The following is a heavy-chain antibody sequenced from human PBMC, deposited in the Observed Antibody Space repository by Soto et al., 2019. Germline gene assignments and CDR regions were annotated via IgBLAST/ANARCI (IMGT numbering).Heavy chain of an antibody. D-gene: IGHD2-2*01. V-gene: IGHV3-48*02. CDR1: GFTFSSYS. Sequence: EVQLVESGGGLVQPGGSLRLSCAASGFTFSSYSMNWVRQAPGKGLEWVSYISSSSSTIYYADSVKGRFTISRDNAKNXLXXQMNSLRDEDTAVYYCASLPPYCISTSCHKYYFDYWGQGTLVTVSS. CDR2: ISSSSSTI. CDR3: ASLPPYCISTSCHKYYFDY. J-gene: IGHJ4*02.